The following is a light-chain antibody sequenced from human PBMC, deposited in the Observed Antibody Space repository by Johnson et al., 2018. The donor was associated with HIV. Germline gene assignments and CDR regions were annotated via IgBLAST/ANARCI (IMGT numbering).Light chain of an antibody. Sequence: QSVLTQPPSVSAAPGHKVTISCSGSSSNIGNNYVSWYQQLPGTAPKLLIYDNNKRPSGIPDRFSGSKSGASATLDITGLQTGDEADYYCGTWYNSLNVYVLGTGP. CDR2: DNN. V-gene: IGLV1-51*01. CDR3: GTWYNSLNVYV. J-gene: IGLJ1*01. CDR1: SSNIGNNY.